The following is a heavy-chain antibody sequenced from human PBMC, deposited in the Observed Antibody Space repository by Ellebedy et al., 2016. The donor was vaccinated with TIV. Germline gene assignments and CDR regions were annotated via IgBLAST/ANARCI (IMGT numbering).Heavy chain of an antibody. J-gene: IGHJ3*02. Sequence: ESLKISCTASGFTFSRRWMGWIRQPPGKGLEWIGYIYYTGSTTYNPSLKSRVTIAIDTSKNQFSLNLTSVTAADTAVYFCARDQFGLGSDAFDIWGQGTVVTVSS. V-gene: IGHV4-59*11. CDR2: IYYTGST. CDR3: ARDQFGLGSDAFDI. D-gene: IGHD3/OR15-3a*01. CDR1: GFTFSRRW.